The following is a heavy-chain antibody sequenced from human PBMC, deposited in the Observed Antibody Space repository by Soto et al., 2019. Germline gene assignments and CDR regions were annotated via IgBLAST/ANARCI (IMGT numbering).Heavy chain of an antibody. CDR3: ARRFWSVAACYRAGYRVFDY. CDR1: GYPFSRYW. Sequence: EVQLVESGGGLVQPGGSLRLSCAASGYPFSRYWLTWVRQAPGKGLEWVANINEDGSETYYLDSVRGRFTTSRDNAENFLFLQMNSLGAEDTAVYYCARRFWSVAACYRAGYRVFDYWGPGTVVTVSS. J-gene: IGHJ4*02. CDR2: INEDGSET. V-gene: IGHV3-7*01. D-gene: IGHD3-3*01.